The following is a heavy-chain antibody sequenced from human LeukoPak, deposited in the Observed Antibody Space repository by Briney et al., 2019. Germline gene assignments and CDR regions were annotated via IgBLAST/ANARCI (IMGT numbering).Heavy chain of an antibody. Sequence: GGPLRLSCAVSGFTFSSYWMSWVHQAPGKGGEWVANIKQNGSDKYYVDSVKGRFSISKDNAKNLLFRERSSLGAEDTAVLCCAGQYYFWRYLDYWGQGDLVTAS. CDR2: IKQNGSDK. J-gene: IGHJ4*02. V-gene: IGHV3-7*01. CDR3: AGQYYFWRYLDY. D-gene: IGHD3-3*01. CDR1: GFTFSSYW.